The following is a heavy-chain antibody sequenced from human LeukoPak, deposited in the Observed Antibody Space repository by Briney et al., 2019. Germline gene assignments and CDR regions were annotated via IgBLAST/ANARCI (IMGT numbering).Heavy chain of an antibody. J-gene: IGHJ4*02. CDR2: IYSTGST. D-gene: IGHD3-22*01. Sequence: NPSETLSLTCTVSGGSISNYYWSWLRQPPGKGLEWIGHIYSTGSTTYSPSLKSRVIMSADTSMNQFSLKVTSVTAADTAVYYCARRIVRGDYYSDDSWGQGTLVTVSS. CDR3: ARRIVRGDYYSDDS. V-gene: IGHV4-59*08. CDR1: GGSISNYY.